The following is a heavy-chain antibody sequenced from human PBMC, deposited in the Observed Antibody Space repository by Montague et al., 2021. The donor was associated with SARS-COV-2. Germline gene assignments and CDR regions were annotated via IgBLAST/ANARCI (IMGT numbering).Heavy chain of an antibody. CDR3: AAQWLGWKWFDP. V-gene: IGHV4-34*01. CDR1: GGPFNGYN. D-gene: IGHD6-19*01. CDR2: ISHCYTT. Sequence: SETLSLTCAVYGGPFNGYNYGWSRQRQRPGLGRVGEISHCYTTNSNPSLSNRVTISVATAKNQFSLTLKSVIAADTAIYDCAAQWLGWKWFDPWGQGTTVTVSS. J-gene: IGHJ5*02.